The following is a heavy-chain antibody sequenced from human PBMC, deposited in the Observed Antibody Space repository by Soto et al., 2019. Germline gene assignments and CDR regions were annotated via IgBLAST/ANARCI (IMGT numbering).Heavy chain of an antibody. V-gene: IGHV3-23*01. CDR2: LTGGGENT. CDR1: GFTFSTFA. CDR3: ARRRPLSVARAVDS. J-gene: IGHJ4*02. D-gene: IGHD6-25*01. Sequence: EVQLLESGEDLVHPGGSLRLSCAASGFTFSTFALNWVRQAPGKGREWVSTLTGGGENTCYADSVMGRFTISRDNSKNTLSLLLNSLRVEDTARYYCARRRPLSVARAVDSWGQGTLVTVSS.